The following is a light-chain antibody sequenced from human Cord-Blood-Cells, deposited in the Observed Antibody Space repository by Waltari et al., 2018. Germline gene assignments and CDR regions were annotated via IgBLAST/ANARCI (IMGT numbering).Light chain of an antibody. CDR1: TSISSY. CDR2: AAY. V-gene: IGKV1-39*01. J-gene: IGKJ1*01. Sequence: DIQMTQSPSSLSASVGDRVTITCRAITSISSYLNWYQQKPGKDPKLLIYAAYSLQSWVPSRFSGSGSGTDFTLTISSLQPEDFATYYCQQSYSTPRTFGQGTKVEIK. CDR3: QQSYSTPRT.